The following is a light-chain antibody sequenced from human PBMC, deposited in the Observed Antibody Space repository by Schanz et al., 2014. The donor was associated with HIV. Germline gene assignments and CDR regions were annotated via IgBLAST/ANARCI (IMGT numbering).Light chain of an antibody. CDR1: NSDIGSYNL. CDR2: EAD. Sequence: QSALTQPASVSGSPGQSVTISCSGTNSDIGSYNLVSWYQYHPGKAPKLMIYEADKRPSGVSPRFSGSKSGNTASLTVSGLQAEDEADYYCGSYAGIKQWVFGRGTKVTVL. V-gene: IGLV2-14*02. J-gene: IGLJ3*02. CDR3: GSYAGIKQWV.